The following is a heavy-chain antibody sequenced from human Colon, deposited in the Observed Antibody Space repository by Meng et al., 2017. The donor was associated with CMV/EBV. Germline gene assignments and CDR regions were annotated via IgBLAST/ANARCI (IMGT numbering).Heavy chain of an antibody. J-gene: IGHJ4*02. CDR1: GFTFTNHA. Sequence: GESLKISCVASGFTFTNHAMHWVRQAPGKGLEWMAFVAYDGSSKHYADSVKGRVTISRDTSKNMLFLQMNSLSAEDTAVYYCARDQYLFRTVTTVPPDYWGQGTLVTVSS. V-gene: IGHV3-30*04. CDR3: ARDQYLFRTVTTVPPDY. D-gene: IGHD4-17*01. CDR2: VAYDGSSK.